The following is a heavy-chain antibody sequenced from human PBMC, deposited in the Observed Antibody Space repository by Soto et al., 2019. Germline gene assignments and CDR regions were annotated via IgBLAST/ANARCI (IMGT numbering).Heavy chain of an antibody. CDR2: ISAYNGNT. CDR3: ARDLGDAFDM. Sequence: QVQLVQSGAEVKKPGASVKVSCKASAYTFTSYGISWVRQAPGQGLESMGRISAYNGNTHYARRLQGRVTMTTDRATSTAYMELRSLRSDDTAVYYCARDLGDAFDMCGQGTMVTVSS. V-gene: IGHV1-18*01. CDR1: AYTFTSYG. J-gene: IGHJ3*02.